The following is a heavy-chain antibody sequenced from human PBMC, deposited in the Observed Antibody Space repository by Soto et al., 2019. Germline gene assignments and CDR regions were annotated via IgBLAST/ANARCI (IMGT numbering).Heavy chain of an antibody. CDR2: ISSSSSTI. CDR3: ARAWGSPYDKYYYGMDV. Sequence: GGSLRLSCAASGFTFSSYSMNWVRQAPGEGLEWVSYISSSSSTIYYADSVKGRFTISRDNAKNSLYLQMNSLRDEDTAVYYCARAWGSPYDKYYYGMDVWGQGTTVTVSS. D-gene: IGHD3-16*01. CDR1: GFTFSSYS. V-gene: IGHV3-48*02. J-gene: IGHJ6*02.